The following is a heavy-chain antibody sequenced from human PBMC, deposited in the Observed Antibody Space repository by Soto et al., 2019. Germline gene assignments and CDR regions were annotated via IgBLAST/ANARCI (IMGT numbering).Heavy chain of an antibody. J-gene: IGHJ4*02. Sequence: EVQLVQSGAEVKKPGEALQISCKGCGYTFTHYLIGGLRQMAGRGLEGMGISYAGDSDIRYSPSFQGQVNISADNSISTAYLQWSSLQATDSGMYYCARLGLVPAGHKAVHYWGQGTLVTVSS. CDR1: GYTFTHYL. V-gene: IGHV5-51*01. CDR2: SYAGDSDI. CDR3: ARLGLVPAGHKAVHY. D-gene: IGHD2-2*01.